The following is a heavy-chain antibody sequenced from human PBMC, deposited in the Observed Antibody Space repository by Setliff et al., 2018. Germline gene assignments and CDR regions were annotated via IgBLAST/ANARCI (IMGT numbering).Heavy chain of an antibody. CDR3: ARGRPLYSSPVDY. D-gene: IGHD6-13*01. CDR2: LSWRGDNI. CDR1: GFTFSNYG. Sequence: PGGSLRLSCAASGFTFSNYGMSWVRQAPGKGLEWVSGLSWRGDNIGYADSVNGRFTISRDNAKNSLYLQMTSLRAEDTALYYCARGRPLYSSPVDYWGQGTLVTVSS. J-gene: IGHJ4*02. V-gene: IGHV3-20*04.